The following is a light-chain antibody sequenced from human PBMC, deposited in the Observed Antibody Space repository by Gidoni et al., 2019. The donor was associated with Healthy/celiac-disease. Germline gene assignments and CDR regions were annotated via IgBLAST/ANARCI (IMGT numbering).Light chain of an antibody. CDR3: QQYNNWPLYT. CDR2: CAS. V-gene: IGKV3-15*01. CDR1: QSVSSN. Sequence: EILMTQSPATLSVSPGDRATLSCRASQSVSSNLAWYQQKPGQAPRLLIQCASTRATGIPARFSGSGSGTQFTLTISSLQSEDLAVYYCQQYNNWPLYTFXXXTKLEIK. J-gene: IGKJ2*01.